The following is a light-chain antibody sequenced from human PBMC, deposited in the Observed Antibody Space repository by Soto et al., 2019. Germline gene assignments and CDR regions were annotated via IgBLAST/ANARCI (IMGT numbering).Light chain of an antibody. Sequence: DIQMTQSPSFVSASVGDTINITCRASQDIQKWLAWYQQKPGKAPKVLIYAASNLESGVSSRFSGSGSGTEFALTISSLQPSDFATYFCQQYSTSPYTFGQGTKLEIK. V-gene: IGKV1-12*01. CDR1: QDIQKW. J-gene: IGKJ2*01. CDR2: AAS. CDR3: QQYSTSPYT.